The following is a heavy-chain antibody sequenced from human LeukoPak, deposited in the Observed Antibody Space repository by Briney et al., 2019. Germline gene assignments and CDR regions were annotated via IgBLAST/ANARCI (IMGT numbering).Heavy chain of an antibody. CDR3: ARGAYSSSWLNFDY. J-gene: IGHJ4*02. V-gene: IGHV3-11*04. D-gene: IGHD6-13*01. CDR1: GFTFSNYY. Sequence: PGESLRLSCAASGFTFSNYYMSWIRQAPGKGLEWVSYITSTHRTTYYADSVKGRFTISRDNAKNSLFLQMNSLRAEDTAVYYCARGAYSSSWLNFDYWGQGTLVTVSS. CDR2: ITSTHRTT.